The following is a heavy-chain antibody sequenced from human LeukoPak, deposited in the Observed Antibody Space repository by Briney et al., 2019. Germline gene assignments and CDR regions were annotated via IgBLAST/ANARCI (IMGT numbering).Heavy chain of an antibody. J-gene: IGHJ4*02. CDR2: MYYGGST. CDR1: GGSLSSSDYH. D-gene: IGHD3-22*01. V-gene: IGHV4-39*07. CDR3: ARDRGSITMIVDTS. Sequence: SETLSLTCTVSGGSLSSSDYHWGWFRQPPGKGLEWIASMYYGGSTYYNPSLKSRVTISVDTSKNQFSLKLSSVTAADTAVYFCARDRGSITMIVDTSWGQGTLVTVSS.